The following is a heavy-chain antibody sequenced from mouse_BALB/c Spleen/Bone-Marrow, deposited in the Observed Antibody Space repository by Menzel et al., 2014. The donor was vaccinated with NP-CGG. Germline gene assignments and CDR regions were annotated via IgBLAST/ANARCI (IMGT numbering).Heavy chain of an antibody. CDR3: ARGYSNNYAMDY. CDR2: INTYFGDI. J-gene: IGHJ4*01. V-gene: IGHV1S137*01. D-gene: IGHD2-5*01. Sequence: VKLMESGAELVRPGVSVKISCKGSGYTFTDYAMHWVKQSHAESLEWIGVINTYFGDISYNQKFKGKATIAVDKTSRTVYMGLARLTAEDSAIYYCARGYSNNYAMDYWGQGTSVTVSS. CDR1: GYTFTDYA.